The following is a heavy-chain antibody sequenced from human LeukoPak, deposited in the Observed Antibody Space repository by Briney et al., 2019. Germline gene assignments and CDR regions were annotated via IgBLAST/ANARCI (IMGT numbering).Heavy chain of an antibody. CDR2: ISPYNGNT. CDR1: GYKFTNYG. V-gene: IGHV1-18*01. D-gene: IGHD3-10*01. CDR3: ARGALLWFGAKMEYYFDY. Sequence: ASVKVSCKASGYKFTNYGISWVRQAPGQGLEWMGWISPYNGNTIYAQKLQGRVTMTADTSTSTAYMELRSLRSDDTAVYYCARGALLWFGAKMEYYFDYWGQGTPLTVSS. J-gene: IGHJ4*02.